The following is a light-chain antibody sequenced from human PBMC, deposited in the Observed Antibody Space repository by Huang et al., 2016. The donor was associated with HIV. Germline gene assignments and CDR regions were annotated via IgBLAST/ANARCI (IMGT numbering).Light chain of an antibody. Sequence: AIQMTQSPASLSASVGDRVTITCRASQDIGNDLGWYQQRLGKAPKLLVSTASHLQSVVPSRFTCSGSGTHFTLTSSGLQPEDFATNYCLQDYTYPWTFGQGTKVEI. CDR1: QDIGND. V-gene: IGKV1-6*01. CDR2: TAS. J-gene: IGKJ1*01. CDR3: LQDYTYPWT.